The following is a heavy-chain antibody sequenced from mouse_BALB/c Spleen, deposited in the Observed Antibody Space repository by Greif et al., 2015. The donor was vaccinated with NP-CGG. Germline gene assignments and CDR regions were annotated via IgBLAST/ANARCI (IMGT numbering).Heavy chain of an antibody. D-gene: IGHD2-1*01. V-gene: IGHV1-14*01. CDR2: INPYNDGT. CDR3: ARERDYGNRSAY. J-gene: IGHJ3*01. Sequence: VQLQQSGPELVKPGASVKMSCKASGYTFTSYVMHWVKQKPGQGLVWIGYINPYNDGTKYNEKFKGKATLTSDKSSSTAYMELSSLTSEDSAVYYCARERDYGNRSAYWGQGTLVTVSA. CDR1: GYTFTSYV.